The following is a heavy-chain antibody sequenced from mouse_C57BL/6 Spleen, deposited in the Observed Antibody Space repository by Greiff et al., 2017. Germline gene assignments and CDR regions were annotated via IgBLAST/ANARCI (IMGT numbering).Heavy chain of an antibody. CDR2: IDPSDSYT. CDR3: ARSVIGDGYFDY. CDR1: GYTFTSYW. Sequence: QVQLQQPGAELVMPGASVQLSCKASGYTFTSYWMHWVKQRPGQGLEWIGEIDPSDSYTNYNQKFKGKSTLTVDKSSSTAYMQLSSLTSEDSAVYYCARSVIGDGYFDYWGQGTTLTGSS. D-gene: IGHD2-3*01. J-gene: IGHJ2*01. V-gene: IGHV1-69*01.